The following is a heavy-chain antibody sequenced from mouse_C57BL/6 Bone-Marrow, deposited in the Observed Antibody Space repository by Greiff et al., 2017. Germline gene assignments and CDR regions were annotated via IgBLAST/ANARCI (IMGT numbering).Heavy chain of an antibody. CDR3: ARLYGNYLMYYFDY. J-gene: IGHJ2*01. CDR2: IDPSDSYT. CDR1: GYTFTSYW. D-gene: IGHD2-1*01. Sequence: QVHVKQPGAELVMPGASVKLSCKASGYTFTSYWMHWVKQRPGQGLEWIGEIDPSDSYTNYNQKFKGKSTLTVDKSSSTAYMQLSSLTSEDSSVYYCARLYGNYLMYYFDYWGQGTTLTVSS. V-gene: IGHV1-69*01.